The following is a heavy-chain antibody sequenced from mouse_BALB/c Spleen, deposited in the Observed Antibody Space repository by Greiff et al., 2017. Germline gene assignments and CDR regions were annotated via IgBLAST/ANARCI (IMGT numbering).Heavy chain of an antibody. D-gene: IGHD2-2*01. CDR3: ARLKEGYPDY. J-gene: IGHJ2*01. V-gene: IGHV1S132*01. CDR2: IFPGTGTT. CDR1: GYTFTSYW. Sequence: QVQLQQSGAELVKPGASVKLSCKTSGYTFTSYWIQWVTQRPGQGLGWIGEIFPGTGTTYYNEKFKGKATLTIDTSSSTAYMQLSSLTSEDSAVYFSARLKEGYPDYWGQGTTLTVAS.